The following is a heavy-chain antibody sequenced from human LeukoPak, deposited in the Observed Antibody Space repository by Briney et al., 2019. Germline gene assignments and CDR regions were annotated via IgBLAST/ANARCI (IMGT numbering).Heavy chain of an antibody. CDR2: MSPNSGNT. Sequence: ASVKVSCKASRYTFSNYDINWVRQATGQGLEWMGWMSPNSGNTGYAQKFQGRVTMARNTSISTAYMELTSLRSEDTAIYYCARSYAPFEIIFIPAYYYYNLGVWGQGTTVTVSS. D-gene: IGHD3-16*01. CDR3: ARSYAPFEIIFIPAYYYYNLGV. V-gene: IGHV1-8*01. CDR1: RYTFSNYD. J-gene: IGHJ6*02.